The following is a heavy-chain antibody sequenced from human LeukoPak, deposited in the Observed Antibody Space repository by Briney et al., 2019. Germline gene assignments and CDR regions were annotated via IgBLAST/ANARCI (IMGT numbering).Heavy chain of an antibody. V-gene: IGHV3-48*02. J-gene: IGHJ3*02. CDR3: ASLPSNDAFDI. Sequence: PGGSLRLSCAASGFTFSSYSMNWVRQAPGKGLEWVSYISSSSSTIYYADSVKGRFTISRDNAKNSLYLQMNSLTDEDTAVYYCASLPSNDAFDIWGRGTMVTISS. CDR2: ISSSSSTI. CDR1: GFTFSSYS.